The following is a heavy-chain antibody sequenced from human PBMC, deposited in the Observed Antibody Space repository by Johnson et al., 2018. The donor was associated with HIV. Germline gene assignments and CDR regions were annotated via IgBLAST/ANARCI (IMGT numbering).Heavy chain of an antibody. J-gene: IGHJ3*02. Sequence: QVQLVESGGGLVQPGGSLRLSCAASGFTFRSYAMHWVRQAPGKGLEWVAVISYDGSNKYYADSVKGRFTISRDNSKNTLYLQMNSLRPEDTAVYFCARGGLYIQFLAFDAFDIWGQGTMVTVSS. CDR2: ISYDGSNK. CDR1: GFTFRSYA. V-gene: IGHV3-30-3*01. D-gene: IGHD4-11*01. CDR3: ARGGLYIQFLAFDAFDI.